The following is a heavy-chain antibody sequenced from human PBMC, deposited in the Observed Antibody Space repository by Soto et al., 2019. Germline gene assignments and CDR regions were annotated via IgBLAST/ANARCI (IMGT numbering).Heavy chain of an antibody. CDR2: IIPIFGTV. CDR1: GGTFSSYA. Sequence: QVQLVQSGAEVKKPGSSVKVSCKASGGTFSSYAISWVRQAPGQGLEWMGGIIPIFGTVNYAQKFQGRVTITADESTSTAYMELSSLSSEDTAVYYCARDGSNAHPFNWFDPWGQGTLVTVSS. D-gene: IGHD4-4*01. J-gene: IGHJ5*02. V-gene: IGHV1-69*01. CDR3: ARDGSNAHPFNWFDP.